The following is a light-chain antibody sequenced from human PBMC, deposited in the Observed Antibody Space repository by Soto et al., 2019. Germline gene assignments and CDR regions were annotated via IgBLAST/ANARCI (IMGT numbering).Light chain of an antibody. V-gene: IGKV1-39*01. Sequence: IQITHSPSSLSASVGDRVTITCRASQSISSYLNWYQQKPGKAPKLLIYAASSLQSGVPSRFSGSVSGTDFTLTISRLEPEDFAAYYCQQCYSTPHTFGQGTKVDIK. J-gene: IGKJ1*01. CDR1: QSISSY. CDR2: AAS. CDR3: QQCYSTPHT.